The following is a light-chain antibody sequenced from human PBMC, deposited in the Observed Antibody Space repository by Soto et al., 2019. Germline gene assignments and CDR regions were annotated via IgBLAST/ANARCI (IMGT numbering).Light chain of an antibody. Sequence: DIVMTQSPLSLPVTPGEPASISCRSSQSLLHSNGYNYLDWYLQKPGQSPQLLISLGSNRASGVHDRFSGIGSGTDVTLKISRVEAEDVGVYYCMQPLQSWTFGQGTKVEIK. CDR3: MQPLQSWT. CDR1: QSLLHSNGYNY. J-gene: IGKJ1*01. V-gene: IGKV2-28*01. CDR2: LGS.